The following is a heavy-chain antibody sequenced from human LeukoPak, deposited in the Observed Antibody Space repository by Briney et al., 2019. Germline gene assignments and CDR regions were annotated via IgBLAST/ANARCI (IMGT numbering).Heavy chain of an antibody. CDR1: GFTFSSYA. D-gene: IGHD1-1*01. Sequence: PGGSLRLSCAASGFTFSSYAMNWVRQAPGKGLEWVSTISGSGGSTDYADSVKGRFTISRDNSKKTLYLQMNSLRGDDTAVYYCAKGNNWNDQDDAFDIWGQGTMVTVSS. J-gene: IGHJ3*02. CDR2: ISGSGGST. CDR3: AKGNNWNDQDDAFDI. V-gene: IGHV3-23*01.